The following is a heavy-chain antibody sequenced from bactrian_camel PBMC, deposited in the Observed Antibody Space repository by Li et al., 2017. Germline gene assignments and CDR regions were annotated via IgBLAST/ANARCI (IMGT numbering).Heavy chain of an antibody. CDR1: EYTRDYC. CDR2: INSDGWTA. D-gene: IGHD1*01. J-gene: IGHJ4*01. V-gene: IGHV3S1*01. Sequence: HVQLVESGGGSGQVGGSLTLSCVASEYTRDYCMGWSRQAPGKEREGVASINSDGWTAYGDSVKGRFTISKDDANNTLYLQMDSLKFEDTAMYYCATGCTRLGLEGQGTQVTVS.